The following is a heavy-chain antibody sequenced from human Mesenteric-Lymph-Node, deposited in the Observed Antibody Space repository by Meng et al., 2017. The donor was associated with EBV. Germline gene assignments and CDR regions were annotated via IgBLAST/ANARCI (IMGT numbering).Heavy chain of an antibody. CDR3: ARHDGAGSYYPLDY. CDR1: GFTFSGYG. V-gene: IGHV1-18*01. CDR2: ISGNNGDT. Sequence: VFLVPSGGEVKKPGASVKVSCKASGFTFSGYGISWVRQAPGQGLEWMGWISGNNGDTLYAQKLQGRVTLTTDTATNTAFMELRSLRSDDTAVYFCARHDGAGSYYPLDYWGQGTLVTVSS. D-gene: IGHD3-10*01. J-gene: IGHJ4*02.